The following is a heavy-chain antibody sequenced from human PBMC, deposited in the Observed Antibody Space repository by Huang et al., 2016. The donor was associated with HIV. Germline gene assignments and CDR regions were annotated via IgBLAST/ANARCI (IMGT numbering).Heavy chain of an antibody. D-gene: IGHD2-8*02. CDR3: AKEGDTGAALGY. Sequence: EVQLVESGGGLIQPGGSLRLSCAASGFTVSTNYMTWVRQAPWRGREWVSLIFGGGTTYYADSGKGRFTISRDDSENTLYLHMTSLRAGDTAVYYCAKEGDTGAALGYWGQGTLVTVS. CDR2: IFGGGTT. CDR1: GFTVSTNY. J-gene: IGHJ4*02. V-gene: IGHV3-53*01.